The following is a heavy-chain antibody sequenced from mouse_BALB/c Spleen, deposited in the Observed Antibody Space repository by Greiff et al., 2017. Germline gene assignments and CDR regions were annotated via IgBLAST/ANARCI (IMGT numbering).Heavy chain of an antibody. CDR3: AREGDMDY. CDR2: ISSGGSYT. CDR1: GFTFRSYA. V-gene: IGHV5-9-4*01. Sequence: EVKLVESGGGLVKPGGSLKLSCAASGFTFRSYAMSWVRQSPERRLEWVAEISSGGSYTYYPDTVTGRFTISRDNAKNTLYLEMSSLRSEDTATYYCAREGDMDYWGQGTSVTVSS. J-gene: IGHJ4*01.